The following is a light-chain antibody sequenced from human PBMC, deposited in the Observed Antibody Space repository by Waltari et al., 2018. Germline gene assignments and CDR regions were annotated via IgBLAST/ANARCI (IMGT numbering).Light chain of an antibody. V-gene: IGKV1-5*03. CDR3: QQSYSYWT. J-gene: IGKJ1*01. CDR1: QSISDW. Sequence: DIQMTQSPSTLSASVGDRVTIPCRASQSISDWLAWYQQKPGKAPKLLIYKASSLEGGVPSRFSGSGSGTEFTRTISSLQPDDFATYYCQQSYSYWTFGQGTKVEIK. CDR2: KAS.